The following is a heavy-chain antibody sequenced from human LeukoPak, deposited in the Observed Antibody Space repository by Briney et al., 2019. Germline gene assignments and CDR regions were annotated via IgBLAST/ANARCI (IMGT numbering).Heavy chain of an antibody. CDR3: AKGVARTKTLDY. Sequence: GGSLRLSCAASGFSFNNYAMSWVRQAPGKGLEWVSAISGGGDATKYADSVKGRFTISRDNSKNTLYLRMNSLRVEDTAVYYCAKGVARTKTLDYWGQGTLVTVSS. CDR2: ISGGGDAT. J-gene: IGHJ4*02. D-gene: IGHD2-15*01. CDR1: GFSFNNYA. V-gene: IGHV3-23*01.